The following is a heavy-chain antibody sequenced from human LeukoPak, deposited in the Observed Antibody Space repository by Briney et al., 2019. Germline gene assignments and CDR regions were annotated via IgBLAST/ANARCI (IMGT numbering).Heavy chain of an antibody. V-gene: IGHV3-23*01. CDR3: TTDPVIHYYDSSGYYGFEDY. CDR2: ISGSGGST. J-gene: IGHJ4*02. Sequence: GGSLRLSCAASGFTFSSYAMSWVRQAPGKGLEWVSAISGSGGSTYYADSVKGRFAISRDNSKNTLYLQMNSLKTEDTAVYYCTTDPVIHYYDSSGYYGFEDYWGQGTLVTVSS. D-gene: IGHD3-22*01. CDR1: GFTFSSYA.